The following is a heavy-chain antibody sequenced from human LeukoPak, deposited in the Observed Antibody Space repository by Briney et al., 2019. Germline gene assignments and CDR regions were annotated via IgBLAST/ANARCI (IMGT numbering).Heavy chain of an antibody. CDR2: TSDRGDYT. D-gene: IGHD2-15*01. V-gene: IGHV3-23*01. CDR1: GFTFTSYS. Sequence: GGSLRLSCAASGFTFTSYSMSWVRQAPGKGLEWVSGTSDRGDYTYYADSVKGRFTISRDSSKNTLFLQMNSLRAEDTAVYYCARGYCSGGSCNWGQGTLVTVSS. CDR3: ARGYCSGGSCN. J-gene: IGHJ4*02.